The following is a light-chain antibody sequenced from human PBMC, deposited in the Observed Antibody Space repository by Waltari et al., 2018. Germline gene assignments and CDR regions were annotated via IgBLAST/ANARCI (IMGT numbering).Light chain of an antibody. CDR3: QQRTNWPPT. CDR2: AAS. J-gene: IGKJ4*01. V-gene: IGKV3-11*01. Sequence: EIVLTQSQATLSLSPGERVTLSCRASQSVSGYLAWYQQKPGQAPRLLIYAASNRAIGIPARFSGSGSGTDFTLTISSLEPEDFAVYYCQQRTNWPPTFGGGTKVEIK. CDR1: QSVSGY.